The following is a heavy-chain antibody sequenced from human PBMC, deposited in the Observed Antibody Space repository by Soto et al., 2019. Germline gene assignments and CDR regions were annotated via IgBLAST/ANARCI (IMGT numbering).Heavy chain of an antibody. D-gene: IGHD4-17*01. CDR2: IYYSGST. V-gene: IGHV4-59*08. CDR1: GGSIGTYF. J-gene: IGHJ4*02. CDR3: ARSYGDLPDY. Sequence: QVQLQESGAGLVKPSETLSLTCSVSGGSIGTYFWCWIRQPPGKGLEWIGHIYYSGSTSYNPSLRSRVTVSLDTSKTQWSLRLRSVSAAVTAVYCCARSYGDLPDYWGQGTLVTVSS.